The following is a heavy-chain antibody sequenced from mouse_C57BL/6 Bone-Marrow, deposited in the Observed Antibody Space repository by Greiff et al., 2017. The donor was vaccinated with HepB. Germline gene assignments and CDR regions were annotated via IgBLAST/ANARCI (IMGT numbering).Heavy chain of an antibody. CDR3: ARDGYFLRNYFDY. D-gene: IGHD2-3*01. CDR1: GYTFTSYW. CDR2: INPSNGGT. Sequence: QVHVKQPGTELVKPGASVKLSCKASGYTFTSYWMHWVKQRPGQGLEWIGNINPSNGGTNYNEKFKSKATLTVDKSSSTAYMQLSSLTSEDSAVYYCARDGYFLRNYFDYWGQGTTLTVSS. J-gene: IGHJ2*01. V-gene: IGHV1-53*01.